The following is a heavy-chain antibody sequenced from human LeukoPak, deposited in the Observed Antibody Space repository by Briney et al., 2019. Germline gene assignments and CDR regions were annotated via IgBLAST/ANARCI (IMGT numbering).Heavy chain of an antibody. V-gene: IGHV1-2*02. D-gene: IGHD2-2*01. J-gene: IGHJ4*02. CDR2: INPNSGGT. Sequence: GASVKVSCKASGYTFTSYDINWVRQAPGQGLEWMGWINPNSGGTNYAQKFQGRVTMTRDTSISTAYMELSRLRSDDTAVYYCARGETAAQDYWGQGTLVTVSS. CDR1: GYTFTSYD. CDR3: ARGETAAQDY.